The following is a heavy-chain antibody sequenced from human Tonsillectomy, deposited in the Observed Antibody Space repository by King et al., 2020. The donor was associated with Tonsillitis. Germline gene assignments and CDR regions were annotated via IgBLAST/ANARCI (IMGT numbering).Heavy chain of an antibody. CDR3: ARGVAAAGTADAFDV. J-gene: IGHJ3*01. CDR1: GGTFSSYA. Sequence: QLVQSGAEVKKPGSSVKVSCKASGGTFSSYAISWVRQAPGQGLEWMGGIIPILGTANYAQKFQGRVTITADKSTSTAYMELSSLRSDDTALYYCARGVAAAGTADAFDVWGHGTMVSVSS. V-gene: IGHV1-69*14. D-gene: IGHD6-13*01. CDR2: IIPILGTA.